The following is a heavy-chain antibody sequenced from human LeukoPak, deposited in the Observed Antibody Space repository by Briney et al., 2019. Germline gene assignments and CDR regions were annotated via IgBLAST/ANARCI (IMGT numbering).Heavy chain of an antibody. CDR2: IYHSGRT. J-gene: IGHJ6*03. V-gene: IGHV4-59*11. D-gene: IGHD2-21*01. CDR1: GGGISNRY. CDR3: ARLIGGYYYMDV. Sequence: PSETLSLTCTVCGGGISNRYWKWIRQPPGKGLEWIGHIYHSGRTNYNPSLKSRVTVSVDTSKNQFSLKLSSVTAADTAVYYCARLIGGYYYMDVWGKGTTVTVSS.